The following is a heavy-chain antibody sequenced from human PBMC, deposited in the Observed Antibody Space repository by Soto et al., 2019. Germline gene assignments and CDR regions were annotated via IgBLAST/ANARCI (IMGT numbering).Heavy chain of an antibody. V-gene: IGHV1-18*01. CDR3: AREYGSRSRFDY. J-gene: IGHJ4*02. D-gene: IGHD3-10*01. CDR1: GYTFTSYG. CDR2: ISDYNGNT. Sequence: QVQLVQSGAEVKKPGASVKVSCKASGYTFTSYGISWVRQAPGQGLDWMGWISDYNGNTNYAQKLQGRVTMTTDTSASTASMEGRSLRSDDTAVDYCAREYGSRSRFDYWGQGTLVTVSS.